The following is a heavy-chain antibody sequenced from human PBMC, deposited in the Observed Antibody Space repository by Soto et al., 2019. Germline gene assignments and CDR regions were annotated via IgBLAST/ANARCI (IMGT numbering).Heavy chain of an antibody. CDR3: ASSGSYWGIDY. CDR1: GYTFTSYA. D-gene: IGHD1-26*01. CDR2: INAGNGNT. Sequence: GASVKVSCKASGYTFTSYAMHWVRQAPGQRLEWMGWINAGNGNTKYSQNFQGRVTITRDTSASTAYMELSSLSSEDTAVYYCASSGSYWGIDYWGQGTLVTVSS. V-gene: IGHV1-3*01. J-gene: IGHJ4*02.